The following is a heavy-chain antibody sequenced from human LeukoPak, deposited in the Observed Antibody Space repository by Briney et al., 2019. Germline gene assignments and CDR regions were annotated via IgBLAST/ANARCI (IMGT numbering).Heavy chain of an antibody. CDR1: GFTFSGSA. Sequence: GGSLRLSCAASGFTFSGSAMHWVRQASGKGLEWVGRIRSKANSYATAYAASVKGRFTISRDDSKNTAYLQMNSLKTEDTAVYYCARFPLSDGLLWFGESPAGGPLIYYYYYGMDVWGQGTTVTVSS. CDR2: IRSKANSYAT. D-gene: IGHD3-10*01. V-gene: IGHV3-73*01. J-gene: IGHJ6*02. CDR3: ARFPLSDGLLWFGESPAGGPLIYYYYYGMDV.